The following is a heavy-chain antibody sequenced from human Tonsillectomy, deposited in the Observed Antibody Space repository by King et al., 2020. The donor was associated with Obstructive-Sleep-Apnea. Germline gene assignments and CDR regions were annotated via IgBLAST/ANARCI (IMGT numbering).Heavy chain of an antibody. Sequence: QVQLQESGPGLVKPSQTLSLTCTVSGGSISSGDYYWSWIRQPPGKGLEWIGYIYYSGSTYYNPSLKSRVTLSVETSKNQFALKLSSVTAADTAVYYCARGSGDETPFDYWGQGTLVTVSS. CDR3: ARGSGDETPFDY. CDR2: IYYSGST. V-gene: IGHV4-30-4*01. CDR1: GGSISSGDYY. D-gene: IGHD3-10*01. J-gene: IGHJ4*02.